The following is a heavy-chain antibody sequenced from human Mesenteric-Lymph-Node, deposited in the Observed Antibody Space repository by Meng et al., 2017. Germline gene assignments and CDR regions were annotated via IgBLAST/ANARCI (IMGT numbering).Heavy chain of an antibody. D-gene: IGHD2-21*01. CDR3: ASFDHIPRRNYFDY. CDR1: GGSMSSGNYY. Sequence: QVQLKESGPGLVEPSQTLSLTCTVSGGSMSSGNYYWSWIRQPPGKGLEWIGYIHHSGSAYYDPSLKSRVSTSVDTSKNQFSLNLNSMTAADTAVYYCASFDHIPRRNYFDYWGQGTLVTVSS. V-gene: IGHV4-30-4*01. CDR2: IHHSGSA. J-gene: IGHJ4*02.